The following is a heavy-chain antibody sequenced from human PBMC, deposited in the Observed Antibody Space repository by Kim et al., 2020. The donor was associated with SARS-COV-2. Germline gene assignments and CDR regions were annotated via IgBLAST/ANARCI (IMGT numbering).Heavy chain of an antibody. CDR2: ISYDGSNK. V-gene: IGHV3-30*18. D-gene: IGHD2-2*01. CDR3: AKDWKYYHSFLDY. Sequence: GGSLRLSCAASGFTFSSYGMHWVRQAPGKGLEWVAVISYDGSNKYYADSVKGRFTISRDNSKNTLYLQMNSLRAEDTAVYYCAKDWKYYHSFLDYWGQGTLVTVSS. J-gene: IGHJ4*02. CDR1: GFTFSSYG.